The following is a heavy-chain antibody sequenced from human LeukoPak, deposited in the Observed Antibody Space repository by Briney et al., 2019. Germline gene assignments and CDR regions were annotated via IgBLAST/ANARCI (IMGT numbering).Heavy chain of an antibody. J-gene: IGHJ3*02. V-gene: IGHV1-24*01. CDR1: GYTLTELS. CDR3: ATVLAEMVYGDAFDI. D-gene: IGHD2-8*01. CDR2: FDPEDGET. Sequence: ALVKVSCKVSGYTLTELSMHWVRQAPGKGLEWMGGFDPEDGETIYAQKFQGRVTMTEDTSTDTAYMELSSLRSEDTAVYYCATVLAEMVYGDAFDIWGQGTMVTVSS.